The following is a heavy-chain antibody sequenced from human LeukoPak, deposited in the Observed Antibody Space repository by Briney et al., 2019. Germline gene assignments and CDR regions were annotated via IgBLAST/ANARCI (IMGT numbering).Heavy chain of an antibody. J-gene: IGHJ3*02. CDR2: IYPGDSDT. D-gene: IGHD2-2*01. V-gene: IGHV5-51*01. Sequence: GESLKISCKGSGYSFTSYWIGWVRQMPGKGLEWMGIIYPGDSDTRYSPSFQGQVTISADKSISTAYLRWSSLKASDTAMYYCARRGIVVVPAAHDAFDIWGQGTMVTVSS. CDR3: ARRGIVVVPAAHDAFDI. CDR1: GYSFTSYW.